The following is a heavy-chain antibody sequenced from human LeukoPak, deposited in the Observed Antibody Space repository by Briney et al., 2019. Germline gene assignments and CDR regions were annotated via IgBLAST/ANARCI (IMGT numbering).Heavy chain of an antibody. Sequence: GASVKVSCKASGYTFTSYGISWVRQAPGQGLEWMGWISAYNGNTKYSQKLQGRVTMTTDTSTSTAYMELSSLRSEDTAVYYCARDPSNTSGWKTWFDPWGQGTLVTVSS. D-gene: IGHD6-19*01. J-gene: IGHJ5*02. CDR2: ISAYNGNT. CDR3: ARDPSNTSGWKTWFDP. V-gene: IGHV1-18*01. CDR1: GYTFTSYG.